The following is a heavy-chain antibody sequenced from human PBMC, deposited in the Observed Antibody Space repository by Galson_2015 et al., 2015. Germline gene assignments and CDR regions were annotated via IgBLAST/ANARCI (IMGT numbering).Heavy chain of an antibody. CDR1: GFTVSSNY. J-gene: IGHJ4*02. V-gene: IGHV3-53*01. Sequence: SLRLSCAASGFTVSSNYMSWVRQAPGKGLEWVSVIYSGGSTYYADSVKGRFTISRDNSKNTLYLQMNSLRAEDTAVYYCARVGGFYYGSGSSADYWGQGTLVTVSS. CDR2: IYSGGST. D-gene: IGHD3-10*01. CDR3: ARVGGFYYGSGSSADY.